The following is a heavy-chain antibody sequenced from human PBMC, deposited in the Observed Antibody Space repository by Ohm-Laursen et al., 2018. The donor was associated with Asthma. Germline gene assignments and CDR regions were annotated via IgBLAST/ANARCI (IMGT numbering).Heavy chain of an antibody. CDR3: AKETLASYGGTDY. CDR2: ISYDGSNK. Sequence: SLRLSCAASGFTFSSYVMHWVRQAPGKGLDWVAVISYDGSNKYYADSVKGRFTISRDNSKNTLYLQMNSLRAEDTALYYCAKETLASYGGTDYWGQGTLVTVSS. D-gene: IGHD4-23*01. J-gene: IGHJ4*02. CDR1: GFTFSSYV. V-gene: IGHV3-30*18.